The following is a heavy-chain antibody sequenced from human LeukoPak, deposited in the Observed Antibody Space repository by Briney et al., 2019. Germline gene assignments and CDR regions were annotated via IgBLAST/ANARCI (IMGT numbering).Heavy chain of an antibody. D-gene: IGHD6-6*01. CDR1: GLTFDDYA. V-gene: IGHV3-43D*03. CDR2: ITWDGGST. Sequence: GGSLRLSCAASGLTFDDYAMHWVRQAPGKGLEWGSLITWDGGSTYYADSVKGRFTISRDNSKNSLYLQMNSLRTEDTALYYCANSNLVDYNYYYMDVWGKGTTVTVSS. J-gene: IGHJ6*03. CDR3: ANSNLVDYNYYYMDV.